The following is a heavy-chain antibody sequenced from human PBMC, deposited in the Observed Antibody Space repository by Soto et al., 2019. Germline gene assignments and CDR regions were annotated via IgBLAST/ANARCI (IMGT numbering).Heavy chain of an antibody. V-gene: IGHV3-11*04. Sequence: PGGSLRLSCAASGFTFSDHYMAWIRQAPGKGLEIVAHMSGSGSSEDYGDSVKGRFSIPRDNAKNSLFLQINSLRGDDTAIYYCVRSGDNYNLLDYWGQGTPVTVSS. J-gene: IGHJ4*02. CDR1: GFTFSDHY. D-gene: IGHD1-1*01. CDR2: MSGSGSSE. CDR3: VRSGDNYNLLDY.